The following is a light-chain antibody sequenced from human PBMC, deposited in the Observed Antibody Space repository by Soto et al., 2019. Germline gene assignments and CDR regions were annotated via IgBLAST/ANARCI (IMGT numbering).Light chain of an antibody. CDR1: QSVGSD. CDR3: QQYNNWPRT. J-gene: IGKJ1*01. V-gene: IGKV3-15*01. Sequence: EIVMTQSPATLSVSPGERATLSCMASQSVGSDLAWYQQKPGQAPRLLIYGASTRATGIPARFSGSGSGTEFTLTISSLRSEDFAVYYCQQYNNWPRTFGQGTKVEIK. CDR2: GAS.